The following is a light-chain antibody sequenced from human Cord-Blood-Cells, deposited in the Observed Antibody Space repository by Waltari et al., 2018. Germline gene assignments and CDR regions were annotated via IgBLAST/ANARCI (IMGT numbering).Light chain of an antibody. CDR1: QDISNY. Sequence: DIQMTQSPSSLSASVGDRVTITCQASQDISNYLNWYQQKPGKAPKLLIYDASNLETGVPSRFSGSGSGTDFTFTISSLQPEDIATYECQQYVNLPITSGQGTRLEIK. J-gene: IGKJ5*01. CDR2: DAS. V-gene: IGKV1-33*01. CDR3: QQYVNLPIT.